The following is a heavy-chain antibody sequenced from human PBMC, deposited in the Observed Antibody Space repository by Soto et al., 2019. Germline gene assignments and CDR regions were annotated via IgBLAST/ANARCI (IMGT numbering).Heavy chain of an antibody. V-gene: IGHV3-33*01. CDR2: IWYDGSNK. Sequence: GGSLRLSCAASGFTFSSYGMHWVRQAPGKGLEWVAVIWYDGSNKYYADSVKGRFTISRDNSKNTLYLQMNSLRAEDTAVYYCARATSEGYPATIYYWGQGTLVTVSS. J-gene: IGHJ4*02. CDR3: ARATSEGYPATIYY. D-gene: IGHD5-12*01. CDR1: GFTFSSYG.